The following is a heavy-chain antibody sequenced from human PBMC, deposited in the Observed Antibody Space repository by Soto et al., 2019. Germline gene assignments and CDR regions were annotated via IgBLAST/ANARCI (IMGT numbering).Heavy chain of an antibody. Sequence: QVQLVESGGGVVQPGRSLRLSCAASGFTFSSYGMHWVRQAPGKGLEWVAVIWYDGSNKYYADSVKGRFTISRDNSKNTLYLQMNSLRAEDTAVYYCARSSIVVVTAPQDYWGQGTLVTVSS. CDR1: GFTFSSYG. V-gene: IGHV3-33*01. CDR3: ARSSIVVVTAPQDY. D-gene: IGHD2-21*02. J-gene: IGHJ4*02. CDR2: IWYDGSNK.